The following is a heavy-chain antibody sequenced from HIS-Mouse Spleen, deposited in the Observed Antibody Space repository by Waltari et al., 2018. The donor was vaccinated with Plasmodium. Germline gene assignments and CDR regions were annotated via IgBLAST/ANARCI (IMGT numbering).Heavy chain of an antibody. Sequence: QVQLVQSGAEVKKPGASVKVSCKASGYTFTGYYMHWVRQAPGQGLEWMGWSNPNSGGTNYAQKFQGRVTMTRATSISTAYMGLSRLRSDDTAVYYCARGLGYKAAAGTFVEYFQDWGQGTLVTVSS. CDR1: GYTFTGYY. J-gene: IGHJ1*01. CDR2: SNPNSGGT. D-gene: IGHD6-13*01. CDR3: ARGLGYKAAAGTFVEYFQD. V-gene: IGHV1-2*02.